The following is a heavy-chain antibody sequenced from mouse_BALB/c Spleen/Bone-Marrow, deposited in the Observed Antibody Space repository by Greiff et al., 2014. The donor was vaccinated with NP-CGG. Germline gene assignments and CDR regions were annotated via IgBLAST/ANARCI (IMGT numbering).Heavy chain of an antibody. V-gene: IGHV1-63*02. CDR2: IYPGGGYT. Sequence: QVQLKESGAELVRPGTSVKISCKASGYTFTNYWPGWVKQRPGHGLEWIGDIYPGGGYTNYNEKFKGKATLTADTSSSTAYMQRSSLTSEDSAVYFCAREVRGDFDYWGQGTTLTVSS. CDR3: AREVRGDFDY. D-gene: IGHD2-14*01. CDR1: GYTFTNYW. J-gene: IGHJ2*01.